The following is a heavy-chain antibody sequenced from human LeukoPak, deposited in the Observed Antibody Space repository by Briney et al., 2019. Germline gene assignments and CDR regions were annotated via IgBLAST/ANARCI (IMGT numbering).Heavy chain of an antibody. D-gene: IGHD1-1*01. CDR2: VSYDGSYK. Sequence: GGSLRLSCAASGFTFSSYGMHWVRQAPGKGLEWVAVVSYDGSYKYYADSVKGRFTISRDNSKNTLYLQMNSLRAEDTAVCYCARAPGYGAAYYFDYWGQGTLVTVSS. J-gene: IGHJ4*02. CDR3: ARAPGYGAAYYFDY. V-gene: IGHV3-30*19. CDR1: GFTFSSYG.